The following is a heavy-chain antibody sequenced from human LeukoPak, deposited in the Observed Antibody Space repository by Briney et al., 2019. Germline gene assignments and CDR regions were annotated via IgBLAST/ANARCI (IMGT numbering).Heavy chain of an antibody. V-gene: IGHV4-59*01. J-gene: IGHJ5*02. CDR2: IYYSGST. Sequence: SETLSLTCTVSGGSISSYYWSWIRQPPGKGLEWIGYIYYSGSTNYNPSLKSRVTISVDTSKNQFFLKLSAVTAADTAVYYCARALGHYYDSSGYYYGRGDNWFDPWGQGTLVTVSS. D-gene: IGHD3-22*01. CDR1: GGSISSYY. CDR3: ARALGHYYDSSGYYYGRGDNWFDP.